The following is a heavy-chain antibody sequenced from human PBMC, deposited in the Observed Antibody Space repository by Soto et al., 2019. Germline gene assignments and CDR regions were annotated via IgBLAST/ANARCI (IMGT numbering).Heavy chain of an antibody. Sequence: ASVKVSCKASGYTFTGYYMHWVRQAPGQGLEWMGWINPNSGDTNYAQKFQGWVTMTRDTSISTAYMELSRLRSDDTAVYYCARDRIAAPGHLDEWGQGTMVTFSS. CDR3: ARDRIAAPGHLDE. CDR1: GYTFTGYY. D-gene: IGHD6-13*01. V-gene: IGHV1-2*04. J-gene: IGHJ4*02. CDR2: INPNSGDT.